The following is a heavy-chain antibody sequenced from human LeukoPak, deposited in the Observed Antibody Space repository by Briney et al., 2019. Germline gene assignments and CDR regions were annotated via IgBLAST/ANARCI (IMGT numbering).Heavy chain of an antibody. J-gene: IGHJ4*02. D-gene: IGHD2-2*01. V-gene: IGHV3-7*01. CDR1: GFTFSRSW. CDR3: ARIGYSSSCTDY. CDR2: IKQDGSQK. Sequence: GGSLRLSCAASGFTFSRSWMSWVRQAPGKGLEWVANIKQDGSQKYYVDSLKGRFTISRDNAKNSVYLQMNSLRAGDTAVYYCARIGYSSSCTDYWGQGTLVTVSS.